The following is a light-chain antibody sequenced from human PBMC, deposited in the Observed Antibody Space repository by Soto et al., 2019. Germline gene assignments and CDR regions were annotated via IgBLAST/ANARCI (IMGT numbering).Light chain of an antibody. V-gene: IGLV2-23*01. J-gene: IGLJ2*01. CDR1: SSDVGSYNL. CDR3: CSYARGTTVV. CDR2: EGS. Sequence: QSALTQPASVSGSPGQSITISRTGTSSDVGSYNLVSWYQQHPGKAPKLIIYEGSKRPSGVSNRFSGSKSGNTASLTISGLQAEDEADYYCCSYARGTTVVFGGGTKLTVL.